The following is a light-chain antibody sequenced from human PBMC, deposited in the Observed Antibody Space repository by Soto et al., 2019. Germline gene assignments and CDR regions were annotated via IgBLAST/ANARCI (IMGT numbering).Light chain of an antibody. CDR2: STS. CDR3: LLYFGATQSFV. J-gene: IGLJ1*01. CDR1: TGAVTRGNY. Sequence: QTVVTQEPSLTVSPGGTVTLTCASSTGAVTRGNYPSWFQQKPGQAPTAMIFSTSNKHSWTRARISGSLLGGKAALTLSSVQPEDEAEYYCLLYFGATQSFVFGTGTKLTVL. V-gene: IGLV7-43*01.